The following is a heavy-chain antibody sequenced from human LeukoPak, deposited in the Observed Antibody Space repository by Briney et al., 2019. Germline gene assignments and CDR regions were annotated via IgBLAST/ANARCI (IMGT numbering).Heavy chain of an antibody. CDR2: IYYSVSS. Sequence: SETLSLTCNVSGGSISGYHWSWIRQPPGKGLEWLGYIYYSVSSNYNPSLKSRVTISADTSKNQFSLKLSSVTAADTAVYYCARVPRSYYYYYYMDVWGKGTTVTVSS. CDR1: GGSISGYH. J-gene: IGHJ6*03. V-gene: IGHV4-59*01. CDR3: ARVPRSYYYYYYMDV.